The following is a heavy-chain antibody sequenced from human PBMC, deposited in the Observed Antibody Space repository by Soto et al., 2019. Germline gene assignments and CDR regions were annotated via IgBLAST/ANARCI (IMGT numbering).Heavy chain of an antibody. CDR2: VFYTGFT. J-gene: IGHJ4*02. V-gene: IGHV4-39*05. CDR1: GGSINGSDYY. Sequence: SETPALSRAVSGGSINGSDYYWGWLRQSPGKGPEWIGSVFYTGFTSYNPSLESRVSVSVDTSKNQFSLKVSGVSAADTAVYYCATSQKGYNWNYFDHWGQGALVTVSS. D-gene: IGHD1-20*01. CDR3: ATSQKGYNWNYFDH.